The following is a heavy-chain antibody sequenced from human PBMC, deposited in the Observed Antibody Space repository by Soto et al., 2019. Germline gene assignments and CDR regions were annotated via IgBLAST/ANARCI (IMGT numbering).Heavy chain of an antibody. CDR1: GFTFSSYA. V-gene: IGHV3-23*01. D-gene: IGHD6-19*01. J-gene: IGHJ4*02. CDR3: ARARGAVAGTDYCFGY. Sequence: EVQLLESGGGLVQPGGSLRLSCAASGFTFSSYAMSWVRQAPGKGLEWGSGISGTGGSTYYADSVKGRFTISRDNSKNTLYMQMNRLRAEDTAVYYCARARGAVAGTDYCFGYLGQGTLVTVSS. CDR2: ISGTGGST.